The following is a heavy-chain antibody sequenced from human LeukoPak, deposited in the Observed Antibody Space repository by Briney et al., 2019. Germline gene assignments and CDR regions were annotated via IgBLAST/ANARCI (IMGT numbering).Heavy chain of an antibody. CDR3: ARERGLGAFDI. CDR2: ISSSGNTI. J-gene: IGHJ3*02. V-gene: IGHV3-48*03. CDR1: AFTFSSYE. Sequence: GGSLRLSCAASAFTFSSYEMNWVRQAPGKGLEWFSYISSSGNTIYYADSVKGRFTISRDNAKNSLYLQMNSLRAEDTAVYYCARERGLGAFDIWGQGTMVTVSS. D-gene: IGHD3/OR15-3a*01.